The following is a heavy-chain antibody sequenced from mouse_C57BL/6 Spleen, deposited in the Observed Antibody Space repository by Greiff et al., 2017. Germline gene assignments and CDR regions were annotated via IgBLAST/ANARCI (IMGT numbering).Heavy chain of an antibody. V-gene: IGHV5-9*01. CDR1: GFTFSSYT. Sequence: EVMLVESGGGLVKPGGSLKLSCAASGFTFSSYTMSWVRQTPEKRLEWVATISGGGGNTYYPDSVKGRFTISRDNAKNTLYLQMSSLRSEDTALYYCARQGTGDAMDYWGQGTSVTVSS. J-gene: IGHJ4*01. CDR2: ISGGGGNT. D-gene: IGHD3-3*01. CDR3: ARQGTGDAMDY.